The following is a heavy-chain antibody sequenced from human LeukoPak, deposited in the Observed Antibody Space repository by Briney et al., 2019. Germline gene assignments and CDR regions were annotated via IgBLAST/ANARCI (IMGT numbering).Heavy chain of an antibody. CDR3: ARDGHLGYCTNGVCYYVDY. CDR1: GYTFSNYG. V-gene: IGHV1-18*01. J-gene: IGHJ4*02. Sequence: ASVKVSCKASGYTFSNYGINWVRQVPGQGLEWMGWISAFHGNTNYAQKFQGRVTMTTDTSTSTAFMELGSLRSDDTAVYYCARDGHLGYCTNGVCYYVDYWGQGTLVTVSS. CDR2: ISAFHGNT. D-gene: IGHD2-8*01.